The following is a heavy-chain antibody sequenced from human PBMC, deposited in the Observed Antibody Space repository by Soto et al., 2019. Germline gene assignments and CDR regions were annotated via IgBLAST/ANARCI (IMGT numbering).Heavy chain of an antibody. J-gene: IGHJ4*02. Sequence: EVQLVESGGGIVQPGGSLRLSCAASGFTFSSYWMHWVRQAPGKGLVWVSRINSDGSRTSYADSAKGRFTISRDNAKNTMYREMTSLRAEDTVVYYCARGDGDYYDGNGYLGRHWGQGTLVTVSS. CDR1: GFTFSSYW. CDR3: ARGDGDYYDGNGYLGRH. CDR2: INSDGSRT. D-gene: IGHD3-22*01. V-gene: IGHV3-74*01.